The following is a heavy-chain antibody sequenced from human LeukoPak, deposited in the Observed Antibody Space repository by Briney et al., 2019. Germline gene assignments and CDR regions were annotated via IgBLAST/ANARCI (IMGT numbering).Heavy chain of an antibody. J-gene: IGHJ4*02. D-gene: IGHD6-6*01. CDR3: ARFARPGKSSRGFDY. CDR2: IYPGDSDT. V-gene: IGHV5-51*01. CDR1: GYSFTNYW. Sequence: GESLKISCKGSGYSFTNYWIGWVRQMPGKGLEWMAIIYPGDSDTRYSPSFQGQVTISVDKSISTAYVQWSSLKASDTAMYYCARFARPGKSSRGFDYWGRGTLVTVSS.